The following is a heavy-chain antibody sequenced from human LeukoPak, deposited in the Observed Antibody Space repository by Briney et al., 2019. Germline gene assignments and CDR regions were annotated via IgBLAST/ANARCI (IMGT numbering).Heavy chain of an antibody. CDR1: GFTFSSYS. CDR3: ARDHNWNFDY. CDR2: ISGDNSAI. Sequence: GRSLRLSCAASGFTFSSYSMNWVRQAPGKGLEWVSYISGDNSAIFYVDSVKGRFTISRDNARNSLYLQMNGLRDEDTAVYYCARDHNWNFDYWGQGILVTISS. D-gene: IGHD1-1*01. J-gene: IGHJ4*02. V-gene: IGHV3-48*02.